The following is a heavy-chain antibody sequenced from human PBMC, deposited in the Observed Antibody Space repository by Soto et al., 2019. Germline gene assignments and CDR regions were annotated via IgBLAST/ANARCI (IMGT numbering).Heavy chain of an antibody. CDR3: ARQVTMIVGDYYYGMDV. Sequence: GESLKISCKGSGYSFTSYWIGWVRQMPGKGLEWMGIIYPGDSDTRYSPSFQGQVTISADKSISTAYLQWSSLKASDTAMYYCARQVTMIVGDYYYGMDVWGQGTTVTVSS. J-gene: IGHJ6*02. CDR1: GYSFTSYW. D-gene: IGHD3-22*01. V-gene: IGHV5-51*01. CDR2: IYPGDSDT.